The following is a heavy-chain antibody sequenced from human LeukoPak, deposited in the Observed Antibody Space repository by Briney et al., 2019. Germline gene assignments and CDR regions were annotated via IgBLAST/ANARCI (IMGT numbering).Heavy chain of an antibody. Sequence: GGSLRLSCAVSRFAFSNYGMSWVRQAPGKGLEWVSAISGSGGSTYYADSVKGRFTISRDNSKNTLYLQMNSLRAEDTAVYYCAKDRSMDVWGQGTTVTVSS. V-gene: IGHV3-23*01. CDR1: RFAFSNYG. J-gene: IGHJ6*02. D-gene: IGHD1-14*01. CDR2: ISGSGGST. CDR3: AKDRSMDV.